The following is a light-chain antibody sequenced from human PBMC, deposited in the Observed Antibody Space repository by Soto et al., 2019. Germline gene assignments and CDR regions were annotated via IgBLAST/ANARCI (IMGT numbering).Light chain of an antibody. J-gene: IGKJ2*01. Sequence: DIQMTQSPSTLSASVGDRVTITCRASQSISDWLAWYQQKPGKAPKLLIYKASSLESGVPSRFSGSGSGTEFTLTVSRLQPEDFATYYCQQFNTYSYNFGQGTKLEIK. CDR2: KAS. CDR3: QQFNTYSYN. V-gene: IGKV1-5*03. CDR1: QSISDW.